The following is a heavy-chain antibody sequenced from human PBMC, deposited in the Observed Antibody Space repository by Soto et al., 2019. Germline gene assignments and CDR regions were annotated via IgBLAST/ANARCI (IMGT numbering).Heavy chain of an antibody. J-gene: IGHJ4*02. CDR3: AREVRFCGGHVGY. CDR1: GYTFTEFD. Sequence: VQSGADVKKPGASVKVSCQTPGYTFTEFDITWVRQAPGQGLGWMGWMNTNTGNTGYAHTCQGSVTMTRDTYKSTDYLVLRRMRYEDTVVYCCAREVRFCGGHVGYWGQGTLVTVSS. CDR2: MNTNTGNT. V-gene: IGHV1-8*01. D-gene: IGHD2-21*01.